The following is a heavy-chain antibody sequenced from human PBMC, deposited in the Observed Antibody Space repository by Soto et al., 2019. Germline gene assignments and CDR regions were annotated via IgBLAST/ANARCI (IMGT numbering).Heavy chain of an antibody. CDR2: IIPIFGTA. Sequence: SVKVSCKASGGTFSSYAISWVRQAPGQGLEWMGGIIPIFGTANYAQKFQGRVTITADESTSTAYMELSSLRSEDTAVYYCARNSTWEVMSPDYLGMVVWGQGATVTVSS. CDR1: GGTFSSYA. D-gene: IGHD1-26*01. V-gene: IGHV1-69*13. CDR3: ARNSTWEVMSPDYLGMVV. J-gene: IGHJ6*02.